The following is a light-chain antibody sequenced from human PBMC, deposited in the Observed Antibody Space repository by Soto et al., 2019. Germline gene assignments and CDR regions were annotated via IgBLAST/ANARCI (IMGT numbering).Light chain of an antibody. V-gene: IGLV2-14*01. Sequence: QSALTQPASVSGSPGQSITISCTGTSSDFGGYDYVSWYQQHPGKAPKLMIYDVSNRPSGISNRFSASKSGNTASLTISGLQAEDEADYYCSSYTSSSTLRVFGTGTKV. CDR2: DVS. J-gene: IGLJ1*01. CDR1: SSDFGGYDY. CDR3: SSYTSSSTLRV.